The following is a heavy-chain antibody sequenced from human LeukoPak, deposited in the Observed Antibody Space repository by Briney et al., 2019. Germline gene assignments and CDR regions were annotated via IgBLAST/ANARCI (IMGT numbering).Heavy chain of an antibody. V-gene: IGHV3-30*03. CDR1: GVTFSSYG. CDR3: TTKVIRGNSGDDYDD. D-gene: IGHD5-12*01. Sequence: PGGSLRLSCAASGVTFSSYGMHWVRQAPGKGLEWVALISSDGNDKLYGDSVKGRFTISRDVSKSTLYLQMNSLRAEDTAVYYCTTKVIRGNSGDDYDDWGQGTLVTVSS. CDR2: ISSDGNDK. J-gene: IGHJ4*02.